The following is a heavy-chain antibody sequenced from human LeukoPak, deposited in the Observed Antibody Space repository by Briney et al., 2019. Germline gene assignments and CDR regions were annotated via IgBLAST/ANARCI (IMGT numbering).Heavy chain of an antibody. CDR1: RYTFTRYY. D-gene: IGHD3-16*01. CDR3: ARRGGSIDY. J-gene: IGHJ4*02. CDR2: INRSGGST. Sequence: ATVKVSFKESRYTFTRYYLQEVRQAPAQGLEWMGIINRSGGSTSYAQKFQCRVTMTSDTATSTVYMELSRLRSEDTAVYYCARRGGSIDYWGQGTLVTVSS. V-gene: IGHV1-46*01.